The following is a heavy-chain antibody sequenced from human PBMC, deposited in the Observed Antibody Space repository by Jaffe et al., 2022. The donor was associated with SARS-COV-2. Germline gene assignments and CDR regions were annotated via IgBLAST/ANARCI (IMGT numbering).Heavy chain of an antibody. Sequence: QVQLVQSGSESKKPGASVKVSCKASGYTFTNYAINWVRQAPGQGLEWMGWISTDTGNPTYAQGFTGRFVFSLDTSVSTAYLQISSLRAEDTAVYYCARDPAAGPGWGQGTLVTVSS. CDR3: ARDPAAGPG. D-gene: IGHD3-10*01. CDR2: ISTDTGNP. V-gene: IGHV7-4-1*02. J-gene: IGHJ4*02. CDR1: GYTFTNYA.